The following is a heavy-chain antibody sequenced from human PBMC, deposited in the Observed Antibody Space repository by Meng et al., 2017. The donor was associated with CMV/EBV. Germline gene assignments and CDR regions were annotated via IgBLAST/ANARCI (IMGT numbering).Heavy chain of an antibody. Sequence: GSLRLSCAVYGGSFSGYYWSWIRQPPGKGLEWIGSIYYSGSTYYNPSLKSRVTISVDTSKNQFSLKLSSVTAADTAVYYCAATQPGYRHYYYGMDVWGQGTTVTVSS. V-gene: IGHV4-34*01. CDR1: GGSFSGYY. J-gene: IGHJ6*02. CDR3: AATQPGYRHYYYGMDV. D-gene: IGHD5-12*01. CDR2: IYYSGST.